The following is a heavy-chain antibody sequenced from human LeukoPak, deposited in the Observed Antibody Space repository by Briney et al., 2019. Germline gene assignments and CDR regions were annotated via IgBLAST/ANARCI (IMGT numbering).Heavy chain of an antibody. Sequence: SETLSLTCTVSGGSISSYYWSWIRQPAGKGLEWIGRIYTTGSTNYNPSLKSRVTMSVDSPKNQFSLELSSVPAADTAVYYCSRQNYDSRGYYYGLWGQGTLVTVSS. D-gene: IGHD3-22*01. CDR3: SRQNYDSRGYYYGL. CDR2: IYTTGST. CDR1: GGSISSYY. J-gene: IGHJ4*02. V-gene: IGHV4-4*07.